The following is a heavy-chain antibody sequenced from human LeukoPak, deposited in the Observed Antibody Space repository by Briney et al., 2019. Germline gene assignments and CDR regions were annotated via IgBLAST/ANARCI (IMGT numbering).Heavy chain of an antibody. CDR1: GGSISSHY. CDR2: IHHSGTT. Sequence: SETLSLTCTVSGGSISSHYWSWIRQPPGKGLEWIGQIHHSGTTNYNPSLKSRVTISVDTSKNQFSLKLTSVTAADTAVYYCARAYDDDYYYYMDVWGKGTTVTVSS. CDR3: ARAYDDDYYYYMDV. V-gene: IGHV4-59*11. J-gene: IGHJ6*03. D-gene: IGHD3-3*01.